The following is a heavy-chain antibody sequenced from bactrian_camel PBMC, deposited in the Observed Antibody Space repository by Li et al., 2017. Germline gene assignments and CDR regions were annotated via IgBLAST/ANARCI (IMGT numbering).Heavy chain of an antibody. J-gene: IGHJ4*01. CDR3: AVAESAVVAGLSDFTH. Sequence: VQLVESGGGSVQAGGSLKLSCAASGYTYTNLCMAWFRQAPGKEREGVAYLDSDGTTIYAASMKGRFTISQDNARNTVYLQMNSLKPEDTAMYYCAVAESAVVAGLSDFTHLGQGTQVTVS. CDR1: GYTYTNLC. V-gene: IGHV3S26*01. D-gene: IGHD6*01. CDR2: LDSDGTT.